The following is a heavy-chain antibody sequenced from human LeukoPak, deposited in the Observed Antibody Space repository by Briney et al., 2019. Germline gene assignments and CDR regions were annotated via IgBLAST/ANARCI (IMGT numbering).Heavy chain of an antibody. Sequence: SGGSLRLSCAASGFTFSSYGMHWVRQAPGKGLEWVAVIWYDGSNKYYADSVKGRFTISRDNSKNTLYLQMNSLRAEDTAVYYCARDSSSGWFDAFDIWGQGTMVTVS. V-gene: IGHV3-33*08. J-gene: IGHJ3*02. CDR1: GFTFSSYG. CDR3: ARDSSSGWFDAFDI. CDR2: IWYDGSNK. D-gene: IGHD6-19*01.